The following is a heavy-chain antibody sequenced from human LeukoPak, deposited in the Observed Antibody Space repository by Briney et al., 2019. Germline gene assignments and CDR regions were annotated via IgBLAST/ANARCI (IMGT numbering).Heavy chain of an antibody. Sequence: GGSLRLSCAASGFTFISYEMNWVRQAPGKGLEGVSYISGSGSSVLYADSVKGRFTISRDNAKNSLWLQMNSLRDEDTAVYYCARDGGLEGDAFDIWGQGTMVTVSS. CDR2: ISGSGSSV. CDR3: ARDGGLEGDAFDI. V-gene: IGHV3-48*03. CDR1: GFTFISYE. J-gene: IGHJ3*02. D-gene: IGHD3-3*01.